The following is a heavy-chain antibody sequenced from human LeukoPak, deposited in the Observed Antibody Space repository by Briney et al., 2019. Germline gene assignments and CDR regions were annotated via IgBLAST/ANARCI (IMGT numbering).Heavy chain of an antibody. J-gene: IGHJ3*02. V-gene: IGHV4-34*01. Sequence: SETLSLTCAVYGGSFSGYYWSWIRQPPGKGLEWIGEINHSGSTNYNPSLKSRVTISVDTSKNQLSLKLSSVTAADTAVYSCARGRGYNAFDIWGHGIMVTVSS. CDR1: GGSFSGYY. D-gene: IGHD5-18*01. CDR2: INHSGST. CDR3: ARGRGYNAFDI.